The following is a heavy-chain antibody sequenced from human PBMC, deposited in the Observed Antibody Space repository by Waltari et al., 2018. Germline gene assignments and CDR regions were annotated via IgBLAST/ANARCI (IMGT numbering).Heavy chain of an antibody. CDR2: IYHSGST. Sequence: QVQLQESGPGLVQPSETLSLTCPVPGYSTSIGYSLAWFRQPHGKWLEWIGGIYHSGSTYYNPSLKSRVTISVDTSKNQFSLKLSSVTAADTAVYYCARGPRITIFGVVNPFDYWGQGTLVTVSS. D-gene: IGHD3-3*01. J-gene: IGHJ4*02. CDR3: ARGPRITIFGVVNPFDY. CDR1: GYSTSIGYS. V-gene: IGHV4-38-2*02.